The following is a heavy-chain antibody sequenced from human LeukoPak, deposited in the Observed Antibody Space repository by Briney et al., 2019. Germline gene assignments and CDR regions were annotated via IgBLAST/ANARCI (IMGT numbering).Heavy chain of an antibody. V-gene: IGHV3-21*01. J-gene: IGHJ4*02. D-gene: IGHD3-22*01. CDR3: ARFSSSYYDNSGADY. Sequence: GGSLRLSCAASGFTFSSYSMNWVRQAPGKGLEWVSSISSSSSYIYYADSVKGRFTISRDNAKNSLYLQMNSLRAEDTAVYYCARFSSSYYDNSGADYWGQGALVTVSS. CDR1: GFTFSSYS. CDR2: ISSSSSYI.